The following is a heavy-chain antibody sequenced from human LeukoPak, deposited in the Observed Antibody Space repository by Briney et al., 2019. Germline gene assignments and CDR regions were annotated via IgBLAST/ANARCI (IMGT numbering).Heavy chain of an antibody. CDR1: GFTFSIQS. J-gene: IGHJ4*02. D-gene: IGHD3-10*01. CDR2: ISGNGDNT. CDR3: ARDGSGLPSNSRHFDY. V-gene: IGHV3-64*02. Sequence: GGSLRLSCAPPGFTFSIQSMRCARQAPGKGLACVSQISGNGDNTYYADSVKGRFTISRDNSKNTLYLQMNSLRPEDMAIYYCARDGSGLPSNSRHFDYWGQGTLVTVST.